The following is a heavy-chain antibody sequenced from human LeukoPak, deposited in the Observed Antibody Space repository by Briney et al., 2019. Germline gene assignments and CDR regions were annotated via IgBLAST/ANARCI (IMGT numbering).Heavy chain of an antibody. J-gene: IGHJ6*02. D-gene: IGHD3-10*01. CDR2: INPNSGGT. CDR3: AGLGSSYYYGMDV. Sequence: ASVKVSCKASGYTFTGYYMHWVRQAPGQGLEWMGWINPNSGGTNYAQKFQGWVTMTEDTSTDTAYMELSSLRSEDTAVYYCAGLGSSYYYGMDVWGQGTTVTVSS. CDR1: GYTFTGYY. V-gene: IGHV1-2*04.